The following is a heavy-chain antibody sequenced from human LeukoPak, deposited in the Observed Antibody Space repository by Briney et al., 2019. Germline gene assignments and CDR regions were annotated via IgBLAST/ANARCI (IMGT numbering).Heavy chain of an antibody. CDR1: GGSFSGYY. V-gene: IGHV3-7*01. J-gene: IGHJ3*02. CDR2: IKADGGEK. Sequence: ETLSLTCAVYGGSFSGYYWSWIRQPPGKGLEWVAKIKADGGEKDHVASVKGRFTISRDNSKNTLYLQMGSLRAEDMAVYYCARGRPMNPFSKYYFDSSGYHAFDIWGQGTMVTVSS. D-gene: IGHD3-22*01. CDR3: ARGRPMNPFSKYYFDSSGYHAFDI.